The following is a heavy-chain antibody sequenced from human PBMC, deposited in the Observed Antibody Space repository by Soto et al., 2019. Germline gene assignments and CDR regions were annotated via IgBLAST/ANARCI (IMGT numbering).Heavy chain of an antibody. D-gene: IGHD6-19*01. CDR1: GFTFSSYA. Sequence: EVQLLESGGGLVQPGGSLRLSCAASGFTFSSYAMSWVRQAPGKGLEWVSAISGSGGSTYYADSVKGRFTISRDNSKNTRYLQMKSLRAEDTAVYYCAKDERSSGWPDDRYFQHWGQGTLVTVSS. CDR2: ISGSGGST. J-gene: IGHJ1*01. CDR3: AKDERSSGWPDDRYFQH. V-gene: IGHV3-23*01.